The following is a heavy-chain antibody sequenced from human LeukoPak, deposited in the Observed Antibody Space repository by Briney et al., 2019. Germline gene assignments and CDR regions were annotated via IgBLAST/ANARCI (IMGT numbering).Heavy chain of an antibody. V-gene: IGHV1-18*01. D-gene: IGHD3-10*01. Sequence: ASVKVSCKASGYTFTSYGISWVRQATGQGREWMGWISAYNGNTNYAQKLQGRVTMTTDTSTSTAYMELSRLRSDDTAVYYCAREGRSMVRGVISRWFDPWGQGTLVTVSS. J-gene: IGHJ5*02. CDR2: ISAYNGNT. CDR1: GYTFTSYG. CDR3: AREGRSMVRGVISRWFDP.